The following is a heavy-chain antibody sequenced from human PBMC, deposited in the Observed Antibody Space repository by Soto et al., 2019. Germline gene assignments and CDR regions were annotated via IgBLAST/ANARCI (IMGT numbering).Heavy chain of an antibody. D-gene: IGHD4-17*01. CDR2: IYYSGST. V-gene: IGHV4-30-4*01. CDR1: GGSISSGDYY. Sequence: PSETLSLTCTVSGGSISSGDYYWSWIRQPPGKGLEWIGYIYYSGSTYYNPSLKSRVTISVDTSKNQFSLKLSSVTAADTAVYYCARDGRSTTVTTSYYYYGMDVWGQGTTVTVSS. J-gene: IGHJ6*02. CDR3: ARDGRSTTVTTSYYYYGMDV.